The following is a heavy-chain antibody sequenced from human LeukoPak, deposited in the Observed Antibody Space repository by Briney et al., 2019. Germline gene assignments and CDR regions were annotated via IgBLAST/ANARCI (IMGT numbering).Heavy chain of an antibody. CDR3: ARGTGWYGRPDAFDI. J-gene: IGHJ3*02. Sequence: SETLSLTCTVSGGSISGYYWSWIRQPPGKGLEWIGYIYYSGSTNYNPSLKSRVTISVDTSKNQFSLKLSSVTAADTAVYYCARGTGWYGRPDAFDIWGQGTMVTVSS. V-gene: IGHV4-59*01. CDR1: GGSISGYY. D-gene: IGHD2-15*01. CDR2: IYYSGST.